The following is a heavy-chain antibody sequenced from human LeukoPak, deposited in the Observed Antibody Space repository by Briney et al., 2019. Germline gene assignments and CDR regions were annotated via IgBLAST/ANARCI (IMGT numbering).Heavy chain of an antibody. CDR2: IYYSGST. CDR3: ATYSSGWYPFDY. J-gene: IGHJ4*02. Sequence: SETLSLTCTVSGGSMSSYYWSWIRQSPGKGLEWIGYIYYSGSTNYNPSLKSRVTISVDTSKNQFSLKLSSVTAVDTAVYYCATYSSGWYPFDYWGQGTLVTVSS. CDR1: GGSMSSYY. D-gene: IGHD6-19*01. V-gene: IGHV4-59*01.